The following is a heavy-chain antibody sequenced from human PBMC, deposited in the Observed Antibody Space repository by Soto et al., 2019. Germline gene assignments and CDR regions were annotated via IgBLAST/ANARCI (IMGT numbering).Heavy chain of an antibody. D-gene: IGHD6-25*01. V-gene: IGHV1-18*01. CDR1: GYTFTSYG. J-gene: IGHJ4*02. Sequence: GASVKVSCKASGYTFTSYGISWVRQAPGQGLEWMGWISAYNGNTNYAQKLQGRVTMTTDTSTSTAYMELRSLRSDDTAVYYCARDLWPVFLYRSAYFDYWGQGTLVTVSS. CDR3: ARDLWPVFLYRSAYFDY. CDR2: ISAYNGNT.